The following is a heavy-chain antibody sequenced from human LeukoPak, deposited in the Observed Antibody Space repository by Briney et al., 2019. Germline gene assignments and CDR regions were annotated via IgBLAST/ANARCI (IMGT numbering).Heavy chain of an antibody. D-gene: IGHD6-19*01. Sequence: GGSLRLSCAASVFTFSSYGMHGVRQAPGKGREGVAVISYDGSNKYYADSVKGRFTLSRDNGKNTLYLQMNSLRVEDTAVYYCARAGSGWYNSFDYWGQGTLVTVSS. CDR3: ARAGSGWYNSFDY. CDR1: VFTFSSYG. CDR2: ISYDGSNK. V-gene: IGHV3-30*03. J-gene: IGHJ4*02.